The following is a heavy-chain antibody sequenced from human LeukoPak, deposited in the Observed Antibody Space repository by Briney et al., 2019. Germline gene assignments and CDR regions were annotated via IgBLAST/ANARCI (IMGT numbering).Heavy chain of an antibody. D-gene: IGHD3-16*02. V-gene: IGHV3-30*02. J-gene: IGHJ4*02. CDR2: IRYDGSNK. CDR1: GFTFSSYG. Sequence: GGSLRLSCAASGFTFSSYGMHWVRQAPGKGLEWVAFIRYDGSNKYYADSVKGRFTISRDNSKNTLYLQMNSLRAEDTAVYYCAKDLNDYVWGSYRSYFDYWGRGTLATVSS. CDR3: AKDLNDYVWGSYRSYFDY.